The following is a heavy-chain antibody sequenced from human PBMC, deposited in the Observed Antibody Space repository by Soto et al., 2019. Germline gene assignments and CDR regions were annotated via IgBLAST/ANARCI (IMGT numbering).Heavy chain of an antibody. D-gene: IGHD3-22*01. CDR1: GGSISSSSYY. Sequence: ETLSLTCTVSGGSISSSSYYWGWIRQPPGKGLEWIGSIYYSGSTYYNPSLKSRVTISVDTSKNQFSLKLSSVTAADTAVYYCARRADYYDSSGYPNWFDPWGQGTLVTVSS. CDR2: IYYSGST. V-gene: IGHV4-39*01. CDR3: ARRADYYDSSGYPNWFDP. J-gene: IGHJ5*02.